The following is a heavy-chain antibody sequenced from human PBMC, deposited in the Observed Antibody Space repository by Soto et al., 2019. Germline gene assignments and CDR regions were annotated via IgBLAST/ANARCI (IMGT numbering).Heavy chain of an antibody. CDR3: ATDQGYKYVMGFDH. J-gene: IGHJ4*02. CDR2: FDPEDGET. V-gene: IGHV1-24*01. CDR1: GYTLSEVS. D-gene: IGHD5-18*01. Sequence: GASVKVSCKVSGYTLSEVSMHWVRQAPGKGLEWMGGFDPEDGETIYAQKFQGRVTMTEDTSTDTAYMELSSLRSEDTAVYYCATDQGYKYVMGFDHWGQGTQVTVSS.